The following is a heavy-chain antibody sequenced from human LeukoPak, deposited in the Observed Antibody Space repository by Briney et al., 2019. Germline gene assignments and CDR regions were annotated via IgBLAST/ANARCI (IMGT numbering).Heavy chain of an antibody. D-gene: IGHD3-10*01. CDR1: GFTFSSYW. Sequence: GGSLRLSCAASGFTFSSYWMHWVRQAPGKGLVWVSRINSDGSSTSYADSVKGRFTISRDDPHNTLYLQMNSLRAEDTAVYFCARGGVDYYGSGTYYLMYYFDYWGQGALVTVSS. CDR3: ARGGVDYYGSGTYYLMYYFDY. J-gene: IGHJ4*02. V-gene: IGHV3-74*01. CDR2: INSDGSST.